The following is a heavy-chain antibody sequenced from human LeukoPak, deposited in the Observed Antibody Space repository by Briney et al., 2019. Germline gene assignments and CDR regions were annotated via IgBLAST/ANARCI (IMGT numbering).Heavy chain of an antibody. CDR3: AKTGVWARDYYYYMDV. Sequence: GGSLRLSCAASGFTFSSYGMHWVRQAPGKGLEWVAFIRYDGSNKYYADSVKGRFTISRDNSKNTLYLQMNSLRAEDTAVYYCAKTGVWARDYYYYMDVWGKGTTVTVSS. J-gene: IGHJ6*03. D-gene: IGHD1-14*01. CDR2: IRYDGSNK. CDR1: GFTFSSYG. V-gene: IGHV3-30*02.